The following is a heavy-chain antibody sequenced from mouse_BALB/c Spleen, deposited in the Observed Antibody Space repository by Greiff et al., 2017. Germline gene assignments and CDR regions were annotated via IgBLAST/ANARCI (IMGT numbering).Heavy chain of an antibody. V-gene: IGHV1-7*01. CDR3: ARRDYGFAY. D-gene: IGHD1-1*01. CDR1: GYTFTSYW. J-gene: IGHJ3*01. CDR2: INPSTGYT. Sequence: VQLQQSGAELAKPGASVKMYCKASGYTFTSYWMHWVKQRPGQGLEWIGYINPSTGYTEYNQKFKDKATLTADTSSSTAYMQLSSLTSEDSAVYYCARRDYGFAYWGQGTLVTVSA.